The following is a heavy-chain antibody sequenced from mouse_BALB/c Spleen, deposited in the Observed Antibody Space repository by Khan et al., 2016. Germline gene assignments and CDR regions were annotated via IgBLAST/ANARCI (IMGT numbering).Heavy chain of an antibody. V-gene: IGHV3-6*02. D-gene: IGHD2-1*01. CDR2: IRYDGSN. Sequence: EVQLQEPGPGLVKPSQSLSLTCSVTGYSITSDYYWNWIWHFPGNKLEWMGYIRYDGSNNYNPSLKNRISITRDTSKNQFFLKLNSVTTEDAATYYCAGGNYYGDYWGQGTTLTVSS. CDR3: AGGNYYGDY. CDR1: GYSITSDYY. J-gene: IGHJ2*01.